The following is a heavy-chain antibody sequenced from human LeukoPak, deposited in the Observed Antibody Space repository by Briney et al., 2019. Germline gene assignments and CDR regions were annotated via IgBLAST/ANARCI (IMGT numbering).Heavy chain of an antibody. D-gene: IGHD3-3*01. CDR1: GDSFTSYW. CDR3: ARQKSAYDSEFDY. V-gene: IGHV5-51*01. Sequence: GESPKISCKGSGDSFTSYWIGWVRQMPGKGLEWMGIIYPGDSDTRYSPSFQGQVTISADKSISTAYLQWSSLKASDTAMYYCARQKSAYDSEFDYWGQGTLVTVSS. J-gene: IGHJ4*02. CDR2: IYPGDSDT.